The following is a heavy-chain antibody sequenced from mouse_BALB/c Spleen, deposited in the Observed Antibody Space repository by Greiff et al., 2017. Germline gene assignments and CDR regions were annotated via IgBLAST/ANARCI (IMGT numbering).Heavy chain of an antibody. CDR2: IDPANGNT. CDR3: ANPSYDYGDVGYFDV. V-gene: IGHV14-3*02. D-gene: IGHD1-1*01. Sequence: VQLQQSGAELVKPGASVKLSCTASGFNIKDTYMHWVQQRPEQGLEWIGRIDPANGNTKYDPKFQGKATITADTSSNTAYLQLSSLTSEDTAVYYCANPSYDYGDVGYFDVWGAGTTVTVSS. CDR1: GFNIKDTY. J-gene: IGHJ1*01.